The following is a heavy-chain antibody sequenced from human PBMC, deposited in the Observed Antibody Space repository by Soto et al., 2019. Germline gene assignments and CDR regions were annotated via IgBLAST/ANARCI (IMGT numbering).Heavy chain of an antibody. V-gene: IGHV1-24*01. D-gene: IGHD2-21*02. CDR3: TAKDQRHVVTYFDY. CDR2: VDPVDGER. Sequence: QVQVLQSGAEVKKPGASVKVSCKVPGYRLSDSEKSINWVRQTPGKGLEWMGCVDPVDGERIYAQKFLGRLTMTEDTSTDTVYMELRRLTSEDTAVYYCTAKDQRHVVTYFDYWGQGTLVTVST. J-gene: IGHJ4*02. CDR1: GYRLSDSEKS.